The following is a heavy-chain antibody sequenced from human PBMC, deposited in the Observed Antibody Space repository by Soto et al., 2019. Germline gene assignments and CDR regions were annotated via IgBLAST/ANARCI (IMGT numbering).Heavy chain of an antibody. CDR3: ATSYDSGFDP. J-gene: IGHJ5*02. Sequence: QIQLVQSGAEVKKPGASVRVSCKASGYAFSNYGISWIRRAPGLGLEWMGWISPYNGNTDYAQSLQGRVTMTTDTSTNTAYMELRSLTSDDTAVYYCATSYDSGFDPWGQGTLVTVSS. CDR1: GYAFSNYG. CDR2: ISPYNGNT. V-gene: IGHV1-18*04. D-gene: IGHD5-12*01.